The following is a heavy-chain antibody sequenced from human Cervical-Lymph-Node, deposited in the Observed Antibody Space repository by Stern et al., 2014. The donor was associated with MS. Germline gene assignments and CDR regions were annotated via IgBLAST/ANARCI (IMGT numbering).Heavy chain of an antibody. CDR2: INPSSGVT. CDR3: ASRVGGTALAR. Sequence: QVQLVQSGAEVKNPGASVKVSCKTSGYTFTSYYIHWVRQASGRGLEWMGRINPSSGVTNSAPKFQGRVTMTRDTSMNTAYMELTDLTSDDTAVYYCASRVGGTALARWGQGTLVTVSS. CDR1: GYTFTSYY. V-gene: IGHV1-2*06. J-gene: IGHJ1*01. D-gene: IGHD1-1*01.